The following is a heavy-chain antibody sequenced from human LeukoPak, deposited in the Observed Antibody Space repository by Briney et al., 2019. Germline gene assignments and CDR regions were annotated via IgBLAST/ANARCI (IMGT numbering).Heavy chain of an antibody. CDR2: ITLSGGST. Sequence: GGSLRLSCAASGFTFSSYDMSWVRQAPGKGLEWVSSITLSGGSTFYADSVKGRFTISRDNSKNTLYLQMNSLRAEDTAVYYCARGGYSYGPHRDYFDYWGQGTLVTVSS. V-gene: IGHV3-23*01. D-gene: IGHD5-18*01. CDR1: GFTFSSYD. CDR3: ARGGYSYGPHRDYFDY. J-gene: IGHJ4*02.